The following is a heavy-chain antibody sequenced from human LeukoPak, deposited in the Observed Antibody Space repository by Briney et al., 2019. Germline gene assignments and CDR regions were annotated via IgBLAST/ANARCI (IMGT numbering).Heavy chain of an antibody. J-gene: IGHJ4*02. Sequence: ASVKVSCKVSGYTLTELSMHWVRQAPGKGLEWMGGFEPEDGETIYAQKFQGRVTMTEDTSTDTAYMELSSLRSEDTAVYYCATGYYVWGSYRYVPFGYWGQGTLVTVSS. CDR2: FEPEDGET. CDR3: ATGYYVWGSYRYVPFGY. D-gene: IGHD3-16*02. CDR1: GYTLTELS. V-gene: IGHV1-24*01.